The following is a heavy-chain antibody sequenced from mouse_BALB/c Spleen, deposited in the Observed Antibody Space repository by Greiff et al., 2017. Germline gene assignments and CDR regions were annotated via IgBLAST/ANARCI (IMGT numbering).Heavy chain of an antibody. V-gene: IGHV5-17*02. CDR3: ARGDYYGSSPPGFAY. J-gene: IGHJ3*01. CDR2: ISSGSSTI. CDR1: GFTFSSFG. Sequence: EVQGVESGGGLVQPGGSRKLSCAASGFTFSSFGMHWVRQAPEKGLEWVAYISSGSSTIYYADTVKGRFTISRDNPKNTLFLQMTSLRSEDTAMYYCARGDYYGSSPPGFAYWGQGTLVTVSA. D-gene: IGHD1-1*01.